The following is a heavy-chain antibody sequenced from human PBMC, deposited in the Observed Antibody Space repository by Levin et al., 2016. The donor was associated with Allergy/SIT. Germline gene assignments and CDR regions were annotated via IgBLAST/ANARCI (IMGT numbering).Heavy chain of an antibody. D-gene: IGHD6-13*01. CDR3: ARDPFNSSFDY. CDR1: GGSISSYY. Sequence: GSLRLSCSVSGGSISSYYWSWIRQSPEKGLEWIGYIYNSGSTNYNPSLKSRVTISVDTSKSQFSLKLSSVTAADTAVYYCARDPFNSSFDYWGQGTLVTVSS. J-gene: IGHJ4*02. V-gene: IGHV4-59*12. CDR2: IYNSGST.